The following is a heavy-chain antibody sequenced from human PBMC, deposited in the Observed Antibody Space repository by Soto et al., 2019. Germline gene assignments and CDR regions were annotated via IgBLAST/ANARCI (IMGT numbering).Heavy chain of an antibody. CDR2: IRSKAYGGTT. D-gene: IGHD5-18*01. CDR3: TRVTTRGYSYGPDY. Sequence: GSLRLSCTASGFTFGDHAMSWFRQAPGKGLEWVGFIRSKAYGGTTEYAASVKGRFTISRDDSKSIAYLQMNSLKTEDTAVYYCTRVTTRGYSYGPDYWGQGTLVTVSS. V-gene: IGHV3-49*03. CDR1: GFTFGDHA. J-gene: IGHJ4*02.